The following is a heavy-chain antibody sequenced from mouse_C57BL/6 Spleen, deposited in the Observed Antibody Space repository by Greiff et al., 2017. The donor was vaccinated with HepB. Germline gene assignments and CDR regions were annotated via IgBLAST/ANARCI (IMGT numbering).Heavy chain of an antibody. Sequence: EVKLMESGEGLVKPGGSLKLSCAASGFTFSSYAMSWVRQTPEKRLEWVAYISSGGDYIYYADTVKGRFTISRDNARNTLYLQMSSLKSEDTAMYYCTREGATTGAMDYWGQGTSVTVSS. CDR3: TREGATTGAMDY. J-gene: IGHJ4*01. CDR2: ISSGGDYI. D-gene: IGHD2-12*01. V-gene: IGHV5-9-1*02. CDR1: GFTFSSYA.